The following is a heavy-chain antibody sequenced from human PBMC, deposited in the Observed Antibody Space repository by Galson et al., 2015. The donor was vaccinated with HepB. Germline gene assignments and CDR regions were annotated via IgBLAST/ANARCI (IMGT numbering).Heavy chain of an antibody. Sequence: SLRLSCAASGFTFSSYAMHWVRQAPGKGLEWVAVISYDGSNKYYADSVKGRFTISRDNSKNTLYLQMNSLRAEDTAVYYCARDSGIFGELLTPHFDPWGQGTLVTVSS. CDR3: ARDSGIFGELLTPHFDP. CDR2: ISYDGSNK. V-gene: IGHV3-30-3*01. J-gene: IGHJ5*02. CDR1: GFTFSSYA. D-gene: IGHD3-10*01.